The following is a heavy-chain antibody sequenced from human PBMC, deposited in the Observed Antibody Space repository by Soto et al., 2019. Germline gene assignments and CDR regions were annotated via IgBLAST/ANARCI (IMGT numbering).Heavy chain of an antibody. CDR1: GFTFSLYS. CDR2: ITSSSSYI. CDR3: VRARSTDSRPDY. Sequence: LRLSCAASGFTFSLYSMIWVRQAPGKGLEWVASITSSSSYIYYEDSLKGRFTISRDNAKNSLFLQLDSLRAEDTAVYFCVRARSTDSRPDYWGQGTLVTVSS. D-gene: IGHD3-22*01. V-gene: IGHV3-21*01. J-gene: IGHJ4*02.